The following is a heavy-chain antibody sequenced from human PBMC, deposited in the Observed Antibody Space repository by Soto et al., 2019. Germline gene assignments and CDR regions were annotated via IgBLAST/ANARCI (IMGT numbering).Heavy chain of an antibody. Sequence: PSETLSLTCAVYGGSIGDYYWSWIREPPGKGLEWIGEINQSGRANYNPSLASRVTMSVDTSKNQFSLRLSSVTSADTAVYFCAILYYFDSSGAFRLRYYYYGLDVWGRGITVTVS. CDR3: AILYYFDSSGAFRLRYYYYGLDV. V-gene: IGHV4-34*01. J-gene: IGHJ6*02. D-gene: IGHD3-22*01. CDR2: INQSGRA. CDR1: GGSIGDYY.